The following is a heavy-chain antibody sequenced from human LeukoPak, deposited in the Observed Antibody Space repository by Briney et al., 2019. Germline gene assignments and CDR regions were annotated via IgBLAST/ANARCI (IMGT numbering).Heavy chain of an antibody. CDR3: ARSVGGVGFDI. D-gene: IGHD2-8*02. CDR2: ISSSSSYI. J-gene: IGHJ3*02. CDR1: GFTFSSYS. V-gene: IGHV3-21*01. Sequence: PGGSLRLSCAASGFTFSSYSMSWVRQAPGKGLEWVSSISSSSSYIYYADSVKGRFTISRDNAKNSLYLQMNSLRAEDTAVYYCARSVGGVGFDIWGQGTMVTVSS.